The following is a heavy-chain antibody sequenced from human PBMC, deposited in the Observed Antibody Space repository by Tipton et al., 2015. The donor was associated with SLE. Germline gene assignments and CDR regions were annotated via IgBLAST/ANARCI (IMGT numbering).Heavy chain of an antibody. CDR3: TRGPDCSGGSCQIDY. Sequence: TLSLTCNVSVYSISSSHWWGWIRQPPGKGLEWIGHIYYGGTIYYNPSLKSRVTISVDTSKNQFSLKLTSVTAADTAVYYSTRGPDCSGGSCQIDYWGQGILVTVSS. CDR2: IYYGGTI. V-gene: IGHV4-28*02. J-gene: IGHJ4*02. D-gene: IGHD2-15*01. CDR1: VYSISSSHW.